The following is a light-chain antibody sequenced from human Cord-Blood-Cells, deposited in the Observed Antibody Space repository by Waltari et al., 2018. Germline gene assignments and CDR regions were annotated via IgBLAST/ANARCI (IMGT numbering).Light chain of an antibody. CDR1: QDISNY. V-gene: IGKV1-33*01. Sequence: DIQMTQSPSSLSASVGDRVTITCQASQDISNYLNWYQQKPGKAPKLLIYDASNLETGVPSRFSGSGSGTDFTVTISSLQPEDIATYYCQQYDNLPPGTFGGGTKVEIK. J-gene: IGKJ4*01. CDR2: DAS. CDR3: QQYDNLPPGT.